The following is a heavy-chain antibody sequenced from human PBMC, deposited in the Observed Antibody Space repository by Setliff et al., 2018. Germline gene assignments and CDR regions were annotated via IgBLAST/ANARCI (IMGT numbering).Heavy chain of an antibody. D-gene: IGHD1-26*01. Sequence: PSETLSLTCTVSGGSISSSSYYWGWIRQPPGKGLEWIGSIYYSGSTYYNPSLKSRVTISVDTSKNQFSLKLSSVTAADTAVYYCARDTYSGSYWINWFDPCGQGTLVTVSS. CDR2: IYYSGST. V-gene: IGHV4-39*07. J-gene: IGHJ5*02. CDR3: ARDTYSGSYWINWFDP. CDR1: GGSISSSSYY.